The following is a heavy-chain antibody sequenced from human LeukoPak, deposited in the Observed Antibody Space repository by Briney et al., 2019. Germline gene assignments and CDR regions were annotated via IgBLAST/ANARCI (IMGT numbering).Heavy chain of an antibody. Sequence: GGSLRLSCAASGFTFSNYYMSWIRQTPGKGLEWLSYISGSGGDIHYADSVKGRFTISRDNAKNSLYLQMNSLRAEDAAMYYCARDIRAVGVTLYFDYWGQGILVTVTS. CDR3: ARDIRAVGVTLYFDY. CDR1: GFTFSNYY. CDR2: ISGSGGDI. J-gene: IGHJ4*02. V-gene: IGHV3-11*01. D-gene: IGHD1-26*01.